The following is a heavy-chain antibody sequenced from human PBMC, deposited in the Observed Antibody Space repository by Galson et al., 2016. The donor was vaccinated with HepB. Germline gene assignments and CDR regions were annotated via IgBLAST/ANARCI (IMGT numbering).Heavy chain of an antibody. J-gene: IGHJ4*02. CDR3: ARVAKRANRLWFGELKGFDY. CDR2: ISSSSSYI. V-gene: IGHV3-21*01. D-gene: IGHD3-10*01. CDR1: GFSFSSYS. Sequence: SLRLSCAAPGFSFSSYSMNWVRQAPGKGLEWVSSISSSSSYIYYADSVKGRFTISRDNAKNSLYLQRNSLRAEDTAVYYCARVAKRANRLWFGELKGFDYWGQGTLVTVSS.